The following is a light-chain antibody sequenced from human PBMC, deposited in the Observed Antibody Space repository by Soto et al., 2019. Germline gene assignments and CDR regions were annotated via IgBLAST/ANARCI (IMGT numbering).Light chain of an antibody. CDR1: QSISSSY. CDR3: QQYYVSPVYT. J-gene: IGKJ2*01. V-gene: IGKV3-20*01. CDR2: GGS. Sequence: EIVLTQSPGTLSLSPGERATLSCRASQSISSSYLAWYQQRPGQAPRLLIYGGSSRATGIPDRFSGSGSGTDFTLTINRLEPEDFAVYYCHCQQYYVSPVYTFGQGTKLEIK.